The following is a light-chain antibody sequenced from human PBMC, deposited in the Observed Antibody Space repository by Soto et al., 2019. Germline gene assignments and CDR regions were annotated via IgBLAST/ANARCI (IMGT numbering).Light chain of an antibody. CDR1: TSDVGAYNY. Sequence: QSALTQPPSASGSPGQSVTIPCTGTTSDVGAYNYVSWYQQHPGKAPKLVIYEVSKRPSGVPDRFSGSMSGNTASLTVSGIQGEDEADYYCSSHGGSIEVFGTGTKLTVL. V-gene: IGLV2-8*01. CDR3: SSHGGSIEV. J-gene: IGLJ1*01. CDR2: EVS.